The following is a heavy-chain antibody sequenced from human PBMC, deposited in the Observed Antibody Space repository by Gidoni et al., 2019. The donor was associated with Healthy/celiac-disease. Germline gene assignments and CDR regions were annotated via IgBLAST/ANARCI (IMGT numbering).Heavy chain of an antibody. V-gene: IGHV3-15*01. J-gene: IGHJ4*02. CDR1: GFTFSNAW. CDR2: IKSKTDGGTT. Sequence: EVQLVESGGGLVKPGGSLRLSCAASGFTFSNAWMSWVRQAPGKGLEWVGRIKSKTDGGTTDYAAPVKGRFTISRDDSKNTLYLQMNSLKTEDTAVYYCTTGWDIVVVPAAYVFDYWGQGTLVTVSS. D-gene: IGHD2-2*01. CDR3: TTGWDIVVVPAAYVFDY.